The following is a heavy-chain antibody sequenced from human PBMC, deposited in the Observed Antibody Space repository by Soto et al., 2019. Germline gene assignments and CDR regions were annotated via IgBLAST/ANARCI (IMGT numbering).Heavy chain of an antibody. D-gene: IGHD2-21*01. J-gene: IGHJ6*02. V-gene: IGHV3-74*01. CDR1: GFTFSSYW. CDR2: INSDGSST. CDR3: ARRDLIAYYYGMDV. Sequence: EVQLVESGGGLVQPGGSLRLSCAASGFTFSSYWMNWVRQAPGKGLVWVSRINSDGSSTSYVDSVKGRFTISRDNAKNTLYLQMNSLRAEDTAVYYCARRDLIAYYYGMDVWGQGTTVTVSS.